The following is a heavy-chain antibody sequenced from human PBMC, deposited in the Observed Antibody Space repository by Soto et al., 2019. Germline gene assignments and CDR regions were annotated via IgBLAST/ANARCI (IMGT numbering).Heavy chain of an antibody. CDR2: ISYDGISK. D-gene: IGHD2-2*01. J-gene: IGHJ4*02. CDR1: GFTFSSYA. V-gene: IGHV3-30-3*01. Sequence: QVQLVESGGGVVQPGGALRLSCAASGFTFSSYAMNWVRQAPGKGLEWVALISYDGISKYYADSVKGRFTISRDSSKNTLYLQMDSLGAADTAVYYCGRCSSTSCHLGSDYWGQGTLVTVSS. CDR3: GRCSSTSCHLGSDY.